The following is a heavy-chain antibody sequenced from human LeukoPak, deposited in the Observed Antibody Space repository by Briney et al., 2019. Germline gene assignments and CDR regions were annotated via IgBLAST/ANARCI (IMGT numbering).Heavy chain of an antibody. V-gene: IGHV3-7*03. Sequence: GGSLRLSCAASGFTFSSYWMSWVRQAPGKGLEWVANIKQDGSEKYYVDSVKGRFTISRDNAKNSLYLQMNSLRAEDTALYYCAAQRSYDILTGYWDYWGQGTLVTVSS. D-gene: IGHD3-9*01. CDR2: IKQDGSEK. J-gene: IGHJ4*02. CDR1: GFTFSSYW. CDR3: AAQRSYDILTGYWDY.